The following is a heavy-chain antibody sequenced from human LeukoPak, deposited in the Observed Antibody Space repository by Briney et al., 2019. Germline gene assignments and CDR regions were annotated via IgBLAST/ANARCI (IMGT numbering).Heavy chain of an antibody. D-gene: IGHD3-22*01. CDR2: ISYDGSDK. CDR1: GFTFNSNV. J-gene: IGHJ3*01. Sequence: PGRSLRLSCAAAGFTFNSNVMHWVRQAPGKGLEWVAVISYDGSDKYYTDSVKGRFTICRDNSKNTLYLQMNSLRAEDTAVYYCARASTWVPGKDSSGYYYPYAFDLWGQGTMVTVSS. CDR3: ARASTWVPGKDSSGYYYPYAFDL. V-gene: IGHV3-30-3*01.